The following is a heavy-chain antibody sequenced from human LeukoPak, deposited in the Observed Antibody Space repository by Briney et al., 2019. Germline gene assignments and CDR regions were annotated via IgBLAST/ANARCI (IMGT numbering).Heavy chain of an antibody. D-gene: IGHD6-13*01. CDR2: ISYDGSNK. J-gene: IGHJ4*02. V-gene: IGHV3-30-3*01. CDR3: ASRIAAAGTGDY. Sequence: GGSLRLSCAASGFTFSSYAMHWVRQAPGKGLEWVAVISYDGSNKYYADSVKGRFTISRDNSKNTLYLQMNSLRAEDTAVYYCASRIAAAGTGDYWGQGTLATVSS. CDR1: GFTFSSYA.